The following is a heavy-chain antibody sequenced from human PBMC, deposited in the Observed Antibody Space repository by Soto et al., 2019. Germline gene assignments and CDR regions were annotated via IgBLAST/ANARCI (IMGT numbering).Heavy chain of an antibody. CDR3: ARDYCSGGSCYFGQAFDI. J-gene: IGHJ3*02. D-gene: IGHD2-15*01. Sequence: QAGGSLRLSCAASGFTFSSYGMHWVRQAPGKGLEWVAVISYDGSNKYYADSVKGRFTISRDNSKNTLYLQMNSLRAEDTAVYYCARDYCSGGSCYFGQAFDIWGQAPMVTVSS. V-gene: IGHV3-30*03. CDR1: GFTFSSYG. CDR2: ISYDGSNK.